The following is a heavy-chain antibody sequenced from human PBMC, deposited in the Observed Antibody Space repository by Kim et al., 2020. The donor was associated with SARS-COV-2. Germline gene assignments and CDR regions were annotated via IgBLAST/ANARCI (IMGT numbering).Heavy chain of an antibody. J-gene: IGHJ6*03. CDR1: GGTFSSYA. Sequence: SVKVSCKASGGTFSSYAISWVRQAPGQGLEWMGGIIPIFGTANYAQKFQGRVTITADESTSTAYMELSSLRAEDTDGYNGGRERLHLDYGDYGEYYYYM. CDR3: GRERLHLDYGDYGEYYYYM. D-gene: IGHD4-17*01. CDR2: IIPIFGTA. V-gene: IGHV1-69*13.